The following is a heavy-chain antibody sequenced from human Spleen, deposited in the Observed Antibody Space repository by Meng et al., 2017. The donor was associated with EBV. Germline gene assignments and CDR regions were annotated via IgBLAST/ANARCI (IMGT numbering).Heavy chain of an antibody. J-gene: IGHJ5*02. V-gene: IGHV4-30-4*01. CDR3: ARPFPSWQSPRLDPFGA. D-gene: IGHD6-19*01. CDR1: GGSISSGGYY. CDR2: IYYSGST. Sequence: QVQLQESGPGLVKPPQTLSLTCDVSGGSISSGGYYWSWIRQPPGKGLELIGSIYYSGSTYYNPSLKSRVTISVDTSKNQFSLKLSSVTAADTAVYYCARPFPSWQSPRLDPFGAWGQGTLVTVSS.